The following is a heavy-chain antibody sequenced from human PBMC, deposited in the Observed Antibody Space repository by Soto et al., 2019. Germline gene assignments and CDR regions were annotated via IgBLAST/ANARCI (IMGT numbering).Heavy chain of an antibody. CDR1: GFTFYTYE. Sequence: EVQLVESGGGLVQPGGSLRLPCAASGFTFYTYEMNWVRQAPGKGLEWVSYISSSGSTTYYADSVKGRFTISRDNAKNSLYLQMNSLGAEDTAIYYCATRSGGGGAFDFWGQGTMVTVSS. D-gene: IGHD3-10*01. CDR3: ATRSGGGGAFDF. J-gene: IGHJ3*01. V-gene: IGHV3-48*03. CDR2: ISSSGSTT.